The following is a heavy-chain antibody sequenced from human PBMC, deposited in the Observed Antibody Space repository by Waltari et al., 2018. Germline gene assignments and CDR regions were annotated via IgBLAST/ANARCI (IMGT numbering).Heavy chain of an antibody. CDR1: GYTFTGYY. CDR2: INPNSGGT. V-gene: IGHV1-2*02. Sequence: QVQLVQSGAEVKKPGASVKVSCKASGYTFTGYYMHWVRQAPGQGLEWMGWINPNSGGTNYAQKFQGRVTMTRDTSISTAYMELSRLRSDDTAVYYCATVLGIAAAGNGYYFDYWGQGTLVTVSS. CDR3: ATVLGIAAAGNGYYFDY. J-gene: IGHJ4*02. D-gene: IGHD6-13*01.